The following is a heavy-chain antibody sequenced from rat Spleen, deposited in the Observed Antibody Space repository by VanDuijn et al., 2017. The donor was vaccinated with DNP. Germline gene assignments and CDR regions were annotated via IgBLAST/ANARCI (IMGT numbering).Heavy chain of an antibody. Sequence: EVQLVESGGGLVQPGRSLKLSCAASGFTFSNYDMAWVRQAPTKGLEWVASISTSGGSTYYRDSVKGRFTVSRDNAKSTLYLQMDSLRSEDTATYYCAITGSYWGQGVMVTVSS. CDR3: AITGSY. J-gene: IGHJ2*01. V-gene: IGHV5-25*01. CDR2: ISTSGGST. D-gene: IGHD5-1*01. CDR1: GFTFSNYD.